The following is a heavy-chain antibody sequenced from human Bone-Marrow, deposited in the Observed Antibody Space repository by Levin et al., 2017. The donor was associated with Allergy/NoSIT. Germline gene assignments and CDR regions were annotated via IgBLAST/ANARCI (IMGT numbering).Heavy chain of an antibody. CDR1: GYSFTGHY. Sequence: ASVKVSCKASGYSFTGHYVHWVRQAPGQGLEWMGWMSPRSGSTNYGQKFQGRVTMTRDTSISTAYMELTGLTSDDTAVYYCAREDHSNFFDIWGQGTLVTVPS. CDR3: AREDHSNFFDI. J-gene: IGHJ4*02. D-gene: IGHD2/OR15-2a*01. V-gene: IGHV1-2*02. CDR2: MSPRSGST.